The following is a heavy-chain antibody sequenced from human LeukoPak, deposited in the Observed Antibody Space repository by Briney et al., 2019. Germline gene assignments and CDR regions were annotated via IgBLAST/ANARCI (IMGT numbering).Heavy chain of an antibody. Sequence: SETLSLTCTVSGGSISSSSYYWGWIRQPPGKGLERIGSIYYSGSTNYNPSLKSRVTISVETSKNQFSLKLKSVTAADTAVYYCARGGYYGSGNDFRFDPWGQGTLVTVSS. CDR2: IYYSGST. J-gene: IGHJ5*02. CDR3: ARGGYYGSGNDFRFDP. V-gene: IGHV4-39*07. CDR1: GGSISSSSYY. D-gene: IGHD3-10*01.